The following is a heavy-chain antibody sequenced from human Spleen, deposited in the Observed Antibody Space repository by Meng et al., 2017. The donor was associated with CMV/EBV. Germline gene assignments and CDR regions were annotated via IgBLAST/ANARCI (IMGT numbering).Heavy chain of an antibody. CDR1: GGTVTSSDYC. V-gene: IGHV4-61*08. CDR2: INYSGST. D-gene: IGHD3-10*01. CDR3: ARYYGSGRGWFDP. J-gene: IGHJ5*02. Sequence: GGTVTSSDYCGRWIRQPPGKGLEWMGYINYSGSTNYNPSIKRRVTISVDTSTNQSSLTLTSVTAADTAVYYCARYYGSGRGWFDPWGQGTLVTVSS.